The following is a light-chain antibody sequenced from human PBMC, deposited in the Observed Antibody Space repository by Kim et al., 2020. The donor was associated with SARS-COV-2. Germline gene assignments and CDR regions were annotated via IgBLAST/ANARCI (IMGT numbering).Light chain of an antibody. V-gene: IGKV1-5*03. CDR3: QQYNSYAYT. CDR1: QSISSW. CDR2: KAS. Sequence: SESVGDRVTITCRASQSISSWWAWYQQKPGKAPKLLIYKASSLESGVPSRFSGSGSGTEFTLTISSLQPDDFATYYCQQYNSYAYTFGQGTKLEI. J-gene: IGKJ2*01.